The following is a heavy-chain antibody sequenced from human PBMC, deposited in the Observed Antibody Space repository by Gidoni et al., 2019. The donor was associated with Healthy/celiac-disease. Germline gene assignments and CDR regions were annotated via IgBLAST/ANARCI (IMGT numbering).Heavy chain of an antibody. CDR2: ISGSGGST. Sequence: EVQLLESGGGLVQPGGSLRLSCAASGFTFSSYAMSWVRQAPGKGLEWVSAISGSGGSTYYADSVKGRFTTSRDNSKNTLYLQMNSLRAEDTAVYYCATAVYCSSTSCYGFDAWGQGTLVTVSS. J-gene: IGHJ5*02. V-gene: IGHV3-23*01. D-gene: IGHD2-2*01. CDR1: GFTFSSYA. CDR3: ATAVYCSSTSCYGFDA.